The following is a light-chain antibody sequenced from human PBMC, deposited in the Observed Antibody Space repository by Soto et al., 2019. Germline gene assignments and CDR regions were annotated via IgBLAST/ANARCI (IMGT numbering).Light chain of an antibody. CDR3: SSYTSSSTRV. CDR1: SSDVGAYDY. Sequence: ALTQPASVSGSPGQSITISCTETSSDVGAYDYVSWYQQHPDKAPKLMIYEVSNRPSGVSNRFSGSKSVNTATLTISGLQADDEADYYCSSYTSSSTRVFGTGTKVTVL. V-gene: IGLV2-14*03. CDR2: EVS. J-gene: IGLJ1*01.